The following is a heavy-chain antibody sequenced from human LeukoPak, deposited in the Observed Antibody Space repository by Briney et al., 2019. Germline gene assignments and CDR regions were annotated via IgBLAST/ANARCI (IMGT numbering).Heavy chain of an antibody. CDR2: IKEDGSEK. V-gene: IGHV3-7*03. CDR1: GFTFSDHW. Sequence: GGSLRLSCAASGFTFSDHWMSWVRRAPGKGLEWVTTIKEDGSEKFYVDSVKGRFTISRDDAKNSLYLQMNSLRVGDTAVYYCARDPMDVWGQGTTVTVSS. J-gene: IGHJ6*02. CDR3: ARDPMDV.